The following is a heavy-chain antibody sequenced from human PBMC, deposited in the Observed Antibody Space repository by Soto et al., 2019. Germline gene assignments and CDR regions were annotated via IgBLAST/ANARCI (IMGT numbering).Heavy chain of an antibody. CDR2: INHSGST. CDR3: ASQSPRHYYYYMDV. CDR1: GGSFSGYY. Sequence: SETLSLTCAVYGGSFSGYYWSWIRQPPGKGLEWIGEINHSGSTNYNPSLKSRVTISVDTSKNQFSLKLSSVTAADTAVYYCASQSPRHYYYYMDVWGKGTTVTVSS. V-gene: IGHV4-34*01. J-gene: IGHJ6*03.